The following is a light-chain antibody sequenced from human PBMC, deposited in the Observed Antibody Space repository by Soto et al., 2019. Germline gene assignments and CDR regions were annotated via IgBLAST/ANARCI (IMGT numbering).Light chain of an antibody. Sequence: IALTQSPGTLPLSPGERATLSCRASQRVSSSYLAWYQQKPGQAPRLVIYGASSRATGIPDRFSGSGSGTDFTLTISRLEPEDFAVYYCQHYDSSPWTFGQGTKVEIK. CDR3: QHYDSSPWT. CDR1: QRVSSSY. J-gene: IGKJ1*01. V-gene: IGKV3-20*01. CDR2: GAS.